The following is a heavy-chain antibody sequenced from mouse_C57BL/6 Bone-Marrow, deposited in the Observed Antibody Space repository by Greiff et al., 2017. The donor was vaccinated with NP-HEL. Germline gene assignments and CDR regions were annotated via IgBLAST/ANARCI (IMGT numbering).Heavy chain of an antibody. V-gene: IGHV5-17*01. Sequence: DVKLVESGGGLVKPGGSLKLSCAASGFTFSDYGMHWVRQAPEKGLEWVAYISSGSSTIYYADTVKGRFTISRDNAKNTLFLQMTSLRSEDTAMYYCARGLRRCYYAMDYWGQGTSVTVSS. CDR2: ISSGSSTI. CDR3: ARGLRRCYYAMDY. CDR1: GFTFSDYG. D-gene: IGHD2-4*01. J-gene: IGHJ4*01.